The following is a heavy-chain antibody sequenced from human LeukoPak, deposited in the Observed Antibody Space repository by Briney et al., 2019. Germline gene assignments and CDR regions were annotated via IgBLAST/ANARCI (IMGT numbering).Heavy chain of an antibody. CDR1: GGTFSSYT. CDR2: IIPILGIA. J-gene: IGHJ4*02. D-gene: IGHD1-26*01. Sequence: SVKVSCKASGGTFSSYTISWVRQAPGQGLEWMGRIIPILGIANYAQKFQGRVTITADKSTNTAYMELSSLRSEDTAVYYCASEGIVGATVDYWGQGTLVTVSS. V-gene: IGHV1-69*02. CDR3: ASEGIVGATVDY.